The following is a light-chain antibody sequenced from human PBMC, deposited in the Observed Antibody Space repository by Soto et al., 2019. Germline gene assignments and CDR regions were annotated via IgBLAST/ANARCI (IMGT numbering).Light chain of an antibody. CDR3: KQQLHWPLT. CDR1: QSVSTN. V-gene: IGKV3-11*01. Sequence: EIVKMQSPATLSVSPGERATLSCRASQSVSTNLAWYQQKPGQAPRLLIYDASNRATGIPARFSGSRYEKDGILNISSIEPEDGAVDYCKQQLHWPLTCGQGTRVAIK. J-gene: IGKJ5*01. CDR2: DAS.